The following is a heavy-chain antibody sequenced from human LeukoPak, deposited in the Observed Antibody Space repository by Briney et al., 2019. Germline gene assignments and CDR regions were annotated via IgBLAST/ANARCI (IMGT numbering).Heavy chain of an antibody. V-gene: IGHV4-30-4*08. CDR3: AREPYSSSPSVEYFDL. D-gene: IGHD6-6*01. CDR2: IYYSGST. CDR1: GGSISSGDYY. Sequence: SETLSLTCTVSGGSISSGDYYWSWIRQPPGKGLEWIGYIYYSGSTYYNPSLKSRVTISVDTSKNQFSLKLSSVTAADTAVYYCAREPYSSSPSVEYFDLGGRGTLVTVSS. J-gene: IGHJ2*01.